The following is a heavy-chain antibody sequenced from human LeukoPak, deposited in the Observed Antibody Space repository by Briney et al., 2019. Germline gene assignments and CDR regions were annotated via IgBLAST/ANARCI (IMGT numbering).Heavy chain of an antibody. CDR3: ARGRRW. J-gene: IGHJ4*02. CDR1: GGSFSGYY. V-gene: IGHV4-34*01. D-gene: IGHD5-24*01. Sequence: NPSETLSLTCAVYGGSFSGYYWTWIRQPPGKGLEWIGEINDSGSINYNPTLKSRVTISVDTSKNRFSLKLTSVTAADTAVYYCARGRRWWGQGTLVTVSS. CDR2: INDSGSI.